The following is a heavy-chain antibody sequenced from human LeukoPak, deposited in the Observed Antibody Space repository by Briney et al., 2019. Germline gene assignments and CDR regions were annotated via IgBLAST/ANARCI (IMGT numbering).Heavy chain of an antibody. CDR1: GGSITNSDYF. J-gene: IGHJ6*02. Sequence: PSETLSLTCTVSGGSITNSDYFWGWIRQAPGKGLEWIGSMHYGGSAHYNPSPKSRVTMSVDTSRNQFSLKLTSVTAADSSVYYCARHTRVTPVVRVYGFDVWGQGTTVIVSS. D-gene: IGHD2-15*01. V-gene: IGHV4-39*01. CDR2: MHYGGSA. CDR3: ARHTRVTPVVRVYGFDV.